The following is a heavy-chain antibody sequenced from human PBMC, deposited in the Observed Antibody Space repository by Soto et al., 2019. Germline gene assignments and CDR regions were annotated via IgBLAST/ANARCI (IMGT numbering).Heavy chain of an antibody. CDR2: IIPILGIA. J-gene: IGHJ4*02. Sequence: QVQLVQSGAEVKKPGSSVKVSCKASGGTFSSYTISWVRQAPGQGLEWMGRIIPILGIANYAQKFQGRVTITADKSTSTAYMELSSLRSEDTAVYYCARGWEECYFDYWGQGTLVTVSS. CDR3: ARGWEECYFDY. D-gene: IGHD3-16*01. CDR1: GGTFSSYT. V-gene: IGHV1-69*02.